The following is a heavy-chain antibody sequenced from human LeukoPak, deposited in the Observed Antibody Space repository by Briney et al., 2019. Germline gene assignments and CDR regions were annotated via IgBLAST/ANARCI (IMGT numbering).Heavy chain of an antibody. CDR3: AKDPVRGVIIDAFDI. J-gene: IGHJ3*02. CDR2: TRYDGSNK. D-gene: IGHD3-10*01. V-gene: IGHV3-30*02. Sequence: GGSLRLSCAAFGFTFSSYDMHWVRQAPGKGLGWVAFTRYDGSNKYYADSVKGRFTISRDNSKNTLYLQMNSLRAEDTAVYYCAKDPVRGVIIDAFDIWGQGTMVTVSS. CDR1: GFTFSSYD.